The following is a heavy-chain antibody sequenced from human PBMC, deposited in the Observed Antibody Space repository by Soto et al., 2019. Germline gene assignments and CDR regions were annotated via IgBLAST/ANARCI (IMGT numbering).Heavy chain of an antibody. V-gene: IGHV3-23*01. CDR3: AKGKGVGAPPDGANC. CDR1: GFTFSSNG. CDR2: IRSDGDTT. J-gene: IGHJ4*02. D-gene: IGHD1-26*01. Sequence: EVQVLESGGGLVQPGGSLRLSCAASGFTFSSNGMNWVRQAPGKGLEWVSGIRSDGDTTYNADSVKGRFTVSRDTSNNTVYLQVNCLRVEDTAIFYCAKGKGVGAPPDGANCWGQGTLVTVSS.